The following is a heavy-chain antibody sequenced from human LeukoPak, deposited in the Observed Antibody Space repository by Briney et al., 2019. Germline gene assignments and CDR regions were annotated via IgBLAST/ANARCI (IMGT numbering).Heavy chain of an antibody. CDR3: ARDRLNAFWSGDSWDY. D-gene: IGHD3-3*01. CDR1: GFTFSSHW. Sequence: GGSLRLSCAASGFTFSSHWMSWVRQAPGKRLEWVANIKQDGSEKYYVDSVKGRFTISRDNTKNSLYLQMNSLRAEDTAVYYCARDRLNAFWSGDSWDYWGQGTLVTVSS. V-gene: IGHV3-7*01. CDR2: IKQDGSEK. J-gene: IGHJ4*02.